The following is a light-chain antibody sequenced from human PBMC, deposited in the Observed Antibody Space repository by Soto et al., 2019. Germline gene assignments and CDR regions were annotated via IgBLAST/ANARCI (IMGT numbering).Light chain of an antibody. CDR3: QQYGTSEII. CDR2: DTS. V-gene: IGKV3-20*01. J-gene: IGKJ5*01. Sequence: EIVLTQSPGTLSLSPGERATLSCRASQTLSNSFIAWYQQKPGQAPRLLIYDTSSRATGVPDRYSARGSGTDFTLTISRLEPEDFAVFFCQQYGTSEIIFGQGTRLEIK. CDR1: QTLSNSF.